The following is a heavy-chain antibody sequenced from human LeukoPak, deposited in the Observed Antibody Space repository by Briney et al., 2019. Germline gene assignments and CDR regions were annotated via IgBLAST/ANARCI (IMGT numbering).Heavy chain of an antibody. D-gene: IGHD4-17*01. V-gene: IGHV3-66*01. CDR2: IYSGGST. CDR1: GFTFSSYS. J-gene: IGHJ6*04. CDR3: ARVPYGDYALYQMDV. Sequence: GGSLRLSCAASGFTFSSYSMNWVRQAPGKGLEWVSVIYSGGSTHHADSVKGRFTISRDNSKNTLYLQMNRLRVEDTAVYYCARVPYGDYALYQMDVWGKGTTVTISS.